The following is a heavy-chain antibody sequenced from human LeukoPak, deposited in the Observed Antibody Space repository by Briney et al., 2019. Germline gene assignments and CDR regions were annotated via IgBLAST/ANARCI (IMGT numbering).Heavy chain of an antibody. CDR1: GFTFSSHA. CDR3: ATWASGSYPFDS. J-gene: IGHJ4*02. D-gene: IGHD1-26*01. V-gene: IGHV3-30*04. Sequence: GGSLRLSCAASGFTFSSHAMHWVRQAPGKGLVWVAIISYDGSNKFYADSVKGRFTTSRDNSKNTLYLQMDSLRAEDTAIYYCATWASGSYPFDSWGQGTLVTVSS. CDR2: ISYDGSNK.